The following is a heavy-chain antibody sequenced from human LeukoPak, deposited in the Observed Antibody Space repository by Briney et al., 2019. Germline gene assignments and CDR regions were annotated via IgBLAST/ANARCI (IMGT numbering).Heavy chain of an antibody. D-gene: IGHD3-3*01. CDR1: GGSISNYY. V-gene: IGHV4-59*01. Sequence: SETLSLTCTVSGGSISNYYWSWIRQPPGKGLEWIGYIYYSGSTNYNPSLKSRVTISVDTSKNQFSLKLSSVTAADTAVYYCARAIPLSDGGFWSGLGGLVPFTNNWFDPWGQGTLVTVSS. CDR3: ARAIPLSDGGFWSGLGGLVPFTNNWFDP. CDR2: IYYSGST. J-gene: IGHJ5*02.